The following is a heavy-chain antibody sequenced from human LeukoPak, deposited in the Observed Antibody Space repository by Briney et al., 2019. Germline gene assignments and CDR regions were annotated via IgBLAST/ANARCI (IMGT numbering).Heavy chain of an antibody. Sequence: GGSLRLSCAASGFTFSSYSMNWVRQAPGKGLEWVSSISSSSSYIYHADSVKGRFTISRDNAKNSLYLQMNSLRAEDTAVYYCARDRSVMVIFDYWGQGTLVTVSS. D-gene: IGHD3-16*01. CDR1: GFTFSSYS. J-gene: IGHJ4*02. V-gene: IGHV3-21*01. CDR3: ARDRSVMVIFDY. CDR2: ISSSSSYI.